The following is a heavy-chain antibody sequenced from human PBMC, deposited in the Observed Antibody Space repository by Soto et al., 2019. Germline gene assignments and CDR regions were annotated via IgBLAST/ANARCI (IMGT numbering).Heavy chain of an antibody. CDR3: TAGGVIASH. CDR2: SKSETDGGTT. D-gene: IGHD2-21*01. Sequence: EVQLVESGGGLVKPGGSLRVSCAASGFTFTNVWMSWVRQAPGKGLEWLGVSKSETDGGTTEYAAPVKGRFTISRDDSKNTLFLQMHSLKSDDTAVYYCTAGGVIASHGGQGTLVTVSS. V-gene: IGHV3-15*01. J-gene: IGHJ4*02. CDR1: GFTFTNVW.